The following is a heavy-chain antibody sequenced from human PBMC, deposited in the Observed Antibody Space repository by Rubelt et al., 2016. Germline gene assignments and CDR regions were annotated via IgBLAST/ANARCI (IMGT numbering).Heavy chain of an antibody. D-gene: IGHD6-13*01. CDR3: AKVNSSSFNWGGPSYFDY. Sequence: VESGGGVVQPGRSLRLSCAASGFTFSSYGMHWVRQAPGKGLEWVAVISYDGSNKYYADSVKGRFTISRDNSKNTLYLQMNSLRAEDTAVYYCAKVNSSSFNWGGPSYFDYWGQGTLVTVSS. J-gene: IGHJ4*02. V-gene: IGHV3-30*18. CDR2: ISYDGSNK. CDR1: GFTFSSYG.